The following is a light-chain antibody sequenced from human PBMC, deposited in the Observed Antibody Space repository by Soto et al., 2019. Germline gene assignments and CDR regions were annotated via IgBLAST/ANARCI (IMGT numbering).Light chain of an antibody. CDR1: GSDVGGYRY. CDR2: EVS. Sequence: QSVLTQPASMSGSPGQSITISCTGTGSDVGGYRYVAWYQQRPGKAPKLVIQEVSNRPSGISDRFSGSKSGNTASLTISGLQADDEADYYCSSYSSSNIYLFGTGTKVTVL. V-gene: IGLV2-14*01. CDR3: SSYSSSNIYL. J-gene: IGLJ1*01.